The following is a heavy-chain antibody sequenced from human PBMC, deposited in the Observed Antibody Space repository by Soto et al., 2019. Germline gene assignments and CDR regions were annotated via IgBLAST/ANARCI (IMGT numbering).Heavy chain of an antibody. J-gene: IGHJ6*02. CDR2: NSAYNGNT. CDR3: AREVAARRKAFTTYYGMDV. D-gene: IGHD6-6*01. V-gene: IGHV1-18*01. CDR1: GYTFTSYG. Sequence: ASVKVSCKASGYTFTSYGISWVRQAPGQGLEWMGWNSAYNGNTNYAQKLQGRVTMTTDTSTSTAYMELRSLRSDDTAVYYCAREVAARRKAFTTYYGMDVWGQGTTVTVSS.